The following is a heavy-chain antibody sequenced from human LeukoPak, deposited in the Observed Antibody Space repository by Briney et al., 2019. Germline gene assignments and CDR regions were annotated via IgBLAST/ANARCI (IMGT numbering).Heavy chain of an antibody. CDR1: GYTFSNYG. CDR3: AIWQPNNWFDP. V-gene: IGHV1-18*01. Sequence: ASVKVSCKASGYTFSNYGISWVRQAPGQGLEWMGWISAYNGNTNYAQKLQGRVTMTTDTSTSTAYMELRSLRSDDTAVYYCAIWQPNNWFDPWGQGTLVTVSS. J-gene: IGHJ5*02. D-gene: IGHD1-14*01. CDR2: ISAYNGNT.